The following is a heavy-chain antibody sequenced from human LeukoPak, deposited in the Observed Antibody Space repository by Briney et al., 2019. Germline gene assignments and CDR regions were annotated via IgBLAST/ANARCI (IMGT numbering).Heavy chain of an antibody. CDR1: GGSFSGYY. V-gene: IGHV4-34*01. CDR2: INHSGST. D-gene: IGHD3-10*01. J-gene: IGHJ4*02. Sequence: SGTLSLTCAVYGGSFSGYYWSWIRQPPGKGLEWIGEINHSGSTNHNPSLKSRVTISVDTSKNQFSLTLTSVTAADTAVYYCSRLGRSGGKYYFDYWGQGTLVTVSS. CDR3: SRLGRSGGKYYFDY.